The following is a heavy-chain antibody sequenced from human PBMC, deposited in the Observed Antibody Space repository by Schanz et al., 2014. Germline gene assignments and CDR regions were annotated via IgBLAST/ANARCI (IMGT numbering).Heavy chain of an antibody. CDR1: GVTSDDYG. V-gene: IGHV3-30*02. CDR3: AKSMYSTSWAFDF. J-gene: IGHJ4*02. CDR2: IWYDGSNK. Sequence: VQLVESGGGLVQPGGSLRLSCVVSGVTSDDYGMHWVRQVPGKGLEWVVFIWYDGSNKYYADSVKGRFTISRDNSKNTLYVQMNSLRAEDTAVYYCAKSMYSTSWAFDFWGQGAQVTVSS. D-gene: IGHD2-2*01.